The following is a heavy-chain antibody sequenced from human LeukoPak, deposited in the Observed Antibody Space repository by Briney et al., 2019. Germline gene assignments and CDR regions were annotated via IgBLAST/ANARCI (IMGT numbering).Heavy chain of an antibody. CDR2: VSGSGGST. Sequence: GGSLRLSCAASGFTFTSYGMSWVRQAPGKGLDWVSAVSGSGGSTNYADSVTGRFTISRDNSKNTLYLQMNSLRAEDTAVYYCAKDRYYDNSANHYESESWGQGTLVSVSS. V-gene: IGHV3-23*01. J-gene: IGHJ5*02. CDR1: GFTFTSYG. D-gene: IGHD3-22*01. CDR3: AKDRYYDNSANHYESES.